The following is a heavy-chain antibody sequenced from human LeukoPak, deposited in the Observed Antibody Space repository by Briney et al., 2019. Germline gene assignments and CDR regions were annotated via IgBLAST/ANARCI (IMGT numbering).Heavy chain of an antibody. CDR3: ARCVLYSGSSDDAFDI. V-gene: IGHV1-18*01. Sequence: ASVTVSCKASGYTFTSYGISWVRQAPGQGLEWMGWISAYNGNTNYAQKLQGRVAMTTDTSTSTAYMELRSLRSDDTAVYYCARCVLYSGSSDDAFDIWGQGTMVTVSS. D-gene: IGHD1-26*01. J-gene: IGHJ3*02. CDR2: ISAYNGNT. CDR1: GYTFTSYG.